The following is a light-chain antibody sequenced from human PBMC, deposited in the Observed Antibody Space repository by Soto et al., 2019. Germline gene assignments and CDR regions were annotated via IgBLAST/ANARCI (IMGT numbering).Light chain of an antibody. J-gene: IGKJ1*01. CDR3: QQSYSTPWT. CDR1: QSISGY. V-gene: IGKV1-39*01. Sequence: DIQMTQSPSSLSGSAGDRVTITCRASQSISGYLNWYQQKPGKAPKVLMYGTSILQTGVSSRVSGSGSGTDFTVTINSLQPEDFATYYCQQSYSTPWTFGQGNKVEIK. CDR2: GTS.